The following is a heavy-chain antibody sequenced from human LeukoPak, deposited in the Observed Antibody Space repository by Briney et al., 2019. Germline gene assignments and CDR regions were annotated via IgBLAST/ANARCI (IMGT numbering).Heavy chain of an antibody. CDR3: ARQVVMTMIVVG. CDR1: GGSFSGYY. V-gene: IGHV4-34*01. D-gene: IGHD3-22*01. Sequence: SETLSLTCAVYGGSFSGYYWSWIRQPPGKGLEWIGEINHSGSTNYNPSLKSRVTISVDTSKNQFSLKLSSVTAADTAVYYCARQVVMTMIVVGWGQGTVVTVSS. J-gene: IGHJ4*02. CDR2: INHSGST.